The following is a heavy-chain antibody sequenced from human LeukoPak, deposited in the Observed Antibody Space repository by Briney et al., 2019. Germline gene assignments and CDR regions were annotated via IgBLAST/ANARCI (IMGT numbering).Heavy chain of an antibody. Sequence: SETLSLTCTVSGGSISSSSYYWGWIRQPPGKGLEWIGSIYYSGSTYYNPSLKSRVTISVDTSKNQFSLKLSSVTAADTALYYCARLYCGGDCYSRGYYYMDVWGKGTTVTVSS. CDR1: GGSISSSSYY. V-gene: IGHV4-39*01. CDR2: IYYSGST. D-gene: IGHD2-21*01. J-gene: IGHJ6*03. CDR3: ARLYCGGDCYSRGYYYMDV.